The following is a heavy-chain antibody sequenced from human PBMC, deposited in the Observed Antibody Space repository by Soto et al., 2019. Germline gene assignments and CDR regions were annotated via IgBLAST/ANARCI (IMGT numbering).Heavy chain of an antibody. CDR3: ARVGPLGYCSSTSCYAFDI. Sequence: SETLSLTCTVSGGSISSYYWSWIRQPPGKGLEWIGYIYYSGSTNYNPSLKSRVTISVDTSKNQFSLKLSSVTAADTAVYYCARVGPLGYCSSTSCYAFDIWGQGTMVTVSS. J-gene: IGHJ3*02. CDR2: IYYSGST. V-gene: IGHV4-59*01. CDR1: GGSISSYY. D-gene: IGHD2-2*01.